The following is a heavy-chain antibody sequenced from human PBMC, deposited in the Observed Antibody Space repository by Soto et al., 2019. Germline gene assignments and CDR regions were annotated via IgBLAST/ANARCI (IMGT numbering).Heavy chain of an antibody. CDR1: GGEFSGYC. Sequence: SETMSLTWAVYGGEFSGYCGSWIRQTPGKGLEWIGEINHSGSTNYNPSLKSRVTISVDTSKNQFSLKLSSVTAADTAVYYCSRVACSGGRCYSGDWFDPWGQGTLVTVSS. CDR2: INHSGST. CDR3: SRVACSGGRCYSGDWFDP. J-gene: IGHJ5*02. D-gene: IGHD2-15*01. V-gene: IGHV4-34*01.